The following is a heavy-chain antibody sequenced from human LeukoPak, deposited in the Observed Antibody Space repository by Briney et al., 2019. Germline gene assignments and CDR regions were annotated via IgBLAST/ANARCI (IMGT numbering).Heavy chain of an antibody. CDR3: ARDRVLSLSMVRDTFYGMDV. CDR2: IFYSGST. Sequence: PSETLSLTCTVSGGSIRSGDYYWSWVRQHPGEGLEWIGFIFYSGSTSYNPSLKSRVTMSVDTSKNQFSLNLRSVTAADTAVYYCARDRVLSLSMVRDTFYGMDVWGQGTTVTVSS. D-gene: IGHD3-10*01. V-gene: IGHV4-31*03. CDR1: GGSIRSGDYY. J-gene: IGHJ6*02.